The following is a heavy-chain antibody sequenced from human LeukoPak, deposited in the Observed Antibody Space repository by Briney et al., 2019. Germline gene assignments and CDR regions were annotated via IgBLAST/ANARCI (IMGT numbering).Heavy chain of an antibody. CDR2: IYYSGST. D-gene: IGHD1-26*01. Sequence: PSETLSLTCTVSGGSISSSSYYWGRIRQPPGKGLEWIGSIYYSGSTYYNPSLKSRVTISVDTSKNQFSLKLSSVTAADTAVYYCARVLYSQELDSGRDYFDYWGQGTLVTVSS. J-gene: IGHJ4*02. CDR3: ARVLYSQELDSGRDYFDY. V-gene: IGHV4-39*07. CDR1: GGSISSSSYY.